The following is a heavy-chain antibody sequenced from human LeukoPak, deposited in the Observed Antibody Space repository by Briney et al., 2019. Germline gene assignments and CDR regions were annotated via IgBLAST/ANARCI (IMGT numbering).Heavy chain of an antibody. CDR2: ISGSGGST. Sequence: GGSLRLSCAASGFTFSNAWMSWVRQAPGKGLEWVSAISGSGGSTYYADSVKGRFTISRDNSKNTLYLQMNSLRAEDTAVYYCAKDRSGWDHHYYYYCYYMDVWGKGTTVTVSS. V-gene: IGHV3-23*01. CDR3: AKDRSGWDHHYYYYCYYMDV. CDR1: GFTFSNAW. D-gene: IGHD6-19*01. J-gene: IGHJ6*03.